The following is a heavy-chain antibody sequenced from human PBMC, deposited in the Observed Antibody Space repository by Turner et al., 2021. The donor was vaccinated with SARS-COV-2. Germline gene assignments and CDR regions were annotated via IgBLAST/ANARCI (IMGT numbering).Heavy chain of an antibody. Sequence: QLQLEESGPGLLKPSETLSLTCSVSGDSSISDDYYWGWIRQPPGKGLEWIGNIHSSGITFYNSSLKSRVTVSIDTSKNQFSLRLDSVTAADTAVYYCARNVIVPEAGNWFDPWGQGILVSVSS. V-gene: IGHV4-39*01. CDR1: GDSSISDDYY. D-gene: IGHD1-26*01. CDR3: ARNVIVPEAGNWFDP. J-gene: IGHJ5*02. CDR2: IHSSGIT.